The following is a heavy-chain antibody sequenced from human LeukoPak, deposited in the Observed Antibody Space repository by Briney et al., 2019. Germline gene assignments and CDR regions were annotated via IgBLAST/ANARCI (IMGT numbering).Heavy chain of an antibody. CDR3: ARQVATKGEWAFDV. Sequence: SETLSLTCTVSGTVSGYFSTTYYWGWIRQPPGKGLEWIASIRHDGHTYYNASLKSQVTISIDMSRNQFSLKLSSLTAADTAVNYCARQVATKGEWAFDVWGQGTMVTVSS. J-gene: IGHJ3*01. CDR2: IRHDGHT. V-gene: IGHV4-38-2*02. CDR1: GTVSGYFSTTYY. D-gene: IGHD5-12*01.